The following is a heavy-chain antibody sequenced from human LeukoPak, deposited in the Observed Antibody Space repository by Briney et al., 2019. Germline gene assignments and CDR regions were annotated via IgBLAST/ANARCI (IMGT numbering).Heavy chain of an antibody. J-gene: IGHJ4*02. V-gene: IGHV1-18*01. CDR3: ARDSQAYYDFWSGDFDY. D-gene: IGHD3-3*01. CDR1: GYTFTSYG. CDR2: ISAYNGNT. Sequence: ASVKVSCKASGYTFTSYGISWVRQAPGQGLEWMGWISAYNGNTNYAQKLQGRVTMTTDTSTRTAYMELRSLRSDDTAVYYCARDSQAYYDFWSGDFDYWGQGTLVTVSS.